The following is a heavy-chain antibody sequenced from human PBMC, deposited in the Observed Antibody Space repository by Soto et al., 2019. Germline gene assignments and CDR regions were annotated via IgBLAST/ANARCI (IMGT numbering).Heavy chain of an antibody. J-gene: IGHJ4*02. V-gene: IGHV1-18*01. CDR3: APHTLDTGMPSGY. CDR2: IGGYKGNT. D-gene: IGHD5-18*01. Sequence: QVQRVQSGAEVREPGASVKVSYKASGYTFTNYGVSWVRQAPGQGLEWMGWIGGYKGNTNYAQKRQGRVILTTDTSTSTAYMERRSLRSDDTAVYYCAPHTLDTGMPSGYWGQGTLVTVSS. CDR1: GYTFTNYG.